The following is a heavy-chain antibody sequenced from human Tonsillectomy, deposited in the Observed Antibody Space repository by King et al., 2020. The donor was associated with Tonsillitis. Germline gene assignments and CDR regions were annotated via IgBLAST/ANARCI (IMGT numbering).Heavy chain of an antibody. CDR3: ARLGPYLGATRLFDY. CDR1: GYSFTSYW. Sequence: VQLVESGAEVKKPGGSLKISCKGSGYSFTSYWIGWVRQMPGKGLEWMGIIYTGDSDTRYSPSFQGQVTISADKSISPAYLQWSSLKASDTAMYYCARLGPYLGATRLFDYWGQGTLVTVSS. J-gene: IGHJ4*02. D-gene: IGHD1-26*01. CDR2: IYTGDSDT. V-gene: IGHV5-51*01.